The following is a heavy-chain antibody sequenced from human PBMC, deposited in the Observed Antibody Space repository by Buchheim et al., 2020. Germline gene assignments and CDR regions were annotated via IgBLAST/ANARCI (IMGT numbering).Heavy chain of an antibody. CDR3: AKERAVVTAPIDY. V-gene: IGHV3-23*01. D-gene: IGHD2-21*02. CDR1: GFTFSSYA. CDR2: ISVSGGRT. J-gene: IGHJ4*02. Sequence: EVQLLESGGGLVQPGGSLRLSCAASGFTFSSYAMSWVRQAPGKGLEWVSDISVSGGRTFYADSVKGRVTLSRDNSKNTLYLQMDSLRAEDTAVYYCAKERAVVTAPIDYWGQGTL.